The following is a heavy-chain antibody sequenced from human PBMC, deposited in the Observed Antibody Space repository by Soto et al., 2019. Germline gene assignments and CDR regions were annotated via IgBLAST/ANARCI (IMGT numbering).Heavy chain of an antibody. Sequence: SETLSLTCAVYGGSFSGYYWSWIRQPPGKGLEWIGEINHSGSTNYNPSLKSRVTISVDTSKNQFSLKLSSVTAADTAVYYCARGQTTVVTGTTSNWFDPWGQGTLVTVSS. D-gene: IGHD1-20*01. CDR3: ARGQTTVVTGTTSNWFDP. CDR1: GGSFSGYY. J-gene: IGHJ5*02. V-gene: IGHV4-34*01. CDR2: INHSGST.